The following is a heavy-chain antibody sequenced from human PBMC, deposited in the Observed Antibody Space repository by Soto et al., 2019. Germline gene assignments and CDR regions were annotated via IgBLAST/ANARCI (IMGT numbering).Heavy chain of an antibody. D-gene: IGHD4-17*01. CDR2: IYYSGST. V-gene: IGHV4-59*01. Sequence: SETLSLTCTVSGGSISSYYWGWIRQPPGKGLEWIGYIYYSGSTNYNPSLKSRVTISVDTSKNQFSLKLSSVTAADTAVYYCARSTVTTFYYYYYYMDVWGKGTTVTVSS. J-gene: IGHJ6*03. CDR3: ARSTVTTFYYYYYYMDV. CDR1: GGSISSYY.